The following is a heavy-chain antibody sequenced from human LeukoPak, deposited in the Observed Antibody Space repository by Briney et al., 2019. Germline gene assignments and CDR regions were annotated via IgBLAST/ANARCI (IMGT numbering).Heavy chain of an antibody. J-gene: IGHJ4*02. CDR3: ASNYYGSGSLDY. CDR1: GGSISSYY. D-gene: IGHD3-10*01. CDR2: IYYSGST. Sequence: PSETLSLTCTVSGGSISSYYWSWIRQPPGKGLEWIGYIYYSGSTNYNPSLKSRVTISVDTSKNQFSLKLTSVTAADTAVYYCASNYYGSGSLDYWGQGNLVTVSS. V-gene: IGHV4-59*01.